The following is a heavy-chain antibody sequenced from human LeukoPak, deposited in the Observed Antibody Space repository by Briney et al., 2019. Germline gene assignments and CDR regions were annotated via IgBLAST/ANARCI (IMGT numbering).Heavy chain of an antibody. V-gene: IGHV4-59*01. J-gene: IGHJ4*02. D-gene: IGHD2-15*01. Sequence: SETLSLTCTVSGGSISSYYWSWIRQPPGKGLEWIGYIYYSGSTNYNPSLTSRVTISVDTSKNQFSLKLSSVTAADTAVYYCARAGYCSGGSCYSVGYGDYYFDYWGQGTLVTVSS. CDR2: IYYSGST. CDR3: ARAGYCSGGSCYSVGYGDYYFDY. CDR1: GGSISSYY.